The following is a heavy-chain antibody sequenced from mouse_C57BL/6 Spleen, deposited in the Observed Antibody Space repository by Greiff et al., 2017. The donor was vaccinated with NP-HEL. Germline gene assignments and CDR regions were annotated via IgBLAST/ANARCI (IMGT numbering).Heavy chain of an antibody. CDR2: IDPSDSET. J-gene: IGHJ3*01. Sequence: QVQLQQPGAELVRPGSSVKLSCKASGYTFTSYWMHWVKQRPIQGLEWIGNIDPSDSETHYNQKFKDKATLTVDKSSSTAYMQLSSLTSEDSAVYYCARKDYGRLFAYWGQGTLVTVSA. CDR1: GYTFTSYW. V-gene: IGHV1-52*01. D-gene: IGHD1-1*01. CDR3: ARKDYGRLFAY.